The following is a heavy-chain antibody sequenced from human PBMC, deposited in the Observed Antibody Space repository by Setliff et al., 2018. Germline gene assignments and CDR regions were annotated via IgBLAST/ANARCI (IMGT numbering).Heavy chain of an antibody. CDR2: ISSSSGTI. CDR3: ARSRRPRRLQSDFDH. J-gene: IGHJ4*02. Sequence: QTGGSLRLSCAASGFTFSDYNMNWVRQAPGKGLEWLSYISSSSGTIFYADSVKGRFSISRDSAKSSLFLQMNSLRGEDTAVYYCARSRRPRRLQSDFDHWGQGTLVTVSS. D-gene: IGHD6-25*01. V-gene: IGHV3-48*01. CDR1: GFTFSDYN.